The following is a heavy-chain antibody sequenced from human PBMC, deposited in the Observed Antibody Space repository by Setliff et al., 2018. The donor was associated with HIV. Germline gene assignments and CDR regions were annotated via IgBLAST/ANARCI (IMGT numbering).Heavy chain of an antibody. J-gene: IGHJ4*02. D-gene: IGHD6-19*01. CDR1: GYSFTSYW. Sequence: GESLKISCKGSGYSFTSYWIVWVRQMPGKGLEWMGIMFPGDSDTRYSPSFQGQVTFSVDKSISVAYLHWSSLKASDTAKYYCARAYSSRGGADYWGRGTLVTVSS. CDR2: MFPGDSDT. CDR3: ARAYSSRGGADY. V-gene: IGHV5-51*01.